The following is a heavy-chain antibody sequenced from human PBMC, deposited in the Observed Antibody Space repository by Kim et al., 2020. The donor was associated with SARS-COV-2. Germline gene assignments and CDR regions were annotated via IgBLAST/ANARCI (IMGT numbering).Heavy chain of an antibody. V-gene: IGHV3-21*01. CDR2: LSGDTNYI. D-gene: IGHD5-18*01. CDR3: TRNVGGYSNGLD. Sequence: GGSLRLSCAASGFAFSAYHMNWVRQAPWKGLEWVSSLSGDTNYIYYANSVKGRFPISRDNAKNSLYLQMNSLRAEDTAVYYCTRNVGGYSNGLDWGQGTLVTVSS. CDR1: GFAFSAYH. J-gene: IGHJ4*02.